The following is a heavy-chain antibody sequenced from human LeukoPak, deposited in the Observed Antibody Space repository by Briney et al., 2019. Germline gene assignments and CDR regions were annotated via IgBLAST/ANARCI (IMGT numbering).Heavy chain of an antibody. CDR1: GGSISSYY. V-gene: IGHV4-59*12. CDR3: ARDGQYYDILTGYYYYYYMDV. Sequence: SETLSLTCTVSGGSISSYYWSWIRQPPGKGLEWIGYIYYSGSTNYNPSLKSRVTISVDTSKNQFSLKLSSVTAADTAVYYCARDGQYYDILTGYYYYYYMDVWGKGTTVTISS. CDR2: IYYSGST. J-gene: IGHJ6*03. D-gene: IGHD3-9*01.